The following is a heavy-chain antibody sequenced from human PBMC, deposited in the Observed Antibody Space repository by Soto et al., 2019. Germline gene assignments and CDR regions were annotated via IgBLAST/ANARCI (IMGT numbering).Heavy chain of an antibody. CDR3: ASPAYCSSTICYVRPLGY. V-gene: IGHV1-3*05. D-gene: IGHD2-2*01. Sequence: QVQLVQSGAEEKKPGASVKVSCKASGYTFTSYAMHWVRQAPGQRLEWMGWINAGNGNTKYSQKFQGRGTITRDTSATTAYMELSSLRSEDTAVYYCASPAYCSSTICYVRPLGYWGQGTLVTVSS. CDR2: INAGNGNT. CDR1: GYTFTSYA. J-gene: IGHJ4*02.